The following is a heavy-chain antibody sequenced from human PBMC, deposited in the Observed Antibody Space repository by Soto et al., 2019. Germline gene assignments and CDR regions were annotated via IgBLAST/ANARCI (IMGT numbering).Heavy chain of an antibody. D-gene: IGHD6-25*01. Sequence: GGSLRLSCGTSGFIFSSHWMTWVRQAPGKGLEWVADIKPDGSDKHYVDSVKGRFTISRDNAEHSLYLQMSSLRAEDTAVYYCARLYGSVSTFDYWGPGTLVTVSS. CDR1: GFIFSSHW. CDR3: ARLYGSVSTFDY. V-gene: IGHV3-7*01. CDR2: IKPDGSDK. J-gene: IGHJ4*02.